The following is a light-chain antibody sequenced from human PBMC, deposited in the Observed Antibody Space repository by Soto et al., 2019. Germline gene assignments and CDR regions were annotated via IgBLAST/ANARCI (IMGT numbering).Light chain of an antibody. J-gene: IGLJ1*01. CDR1: GGEVGGYKY. CDR2: DVS. Sequence: QSVLTPPASVSGAPGQASTISCTGNGGEVGGYKYVSWYQQLPGKAPKIMIYDVSYRPSGVSDRFSGSKSGNTASLIISGLQAEDEADYYCSSYASSSPFVFGTGTKVTVL. CDR3: SSYASSSPFV. V-gene: IGLV2-14*01.